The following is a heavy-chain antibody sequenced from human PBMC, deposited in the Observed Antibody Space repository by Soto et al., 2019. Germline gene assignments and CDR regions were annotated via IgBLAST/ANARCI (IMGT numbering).Heavy chain of an antibody. Sequence: GESLKISCKGSGYSFTSYWIGWVRQMPGKGLEWMGIIYPGDSDTRYSPSFQGQVAISADKSISTAYLQWSSLKASDTAMYYRARSRSSGWFYYYYGMDVWGQGTTVTVSS. CDR1: GYSFTSYW. CDR2: IYPGDSDT. D-gene: IGHD6-19*01. CDR3: ARSRSSGWFYYYYGMDV. J-gene: IGHJ6*02. V-gene: IGHV5-51*01.